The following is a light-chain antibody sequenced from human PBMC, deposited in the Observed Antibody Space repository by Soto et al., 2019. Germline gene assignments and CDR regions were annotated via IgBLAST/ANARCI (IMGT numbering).Light chain of an antibody. J-gene: IGKJ2*01. CDR3: QQYTDWPKYN. V-gene: IGKV3-15*01. CDR1: QSVTTN. Sequence: ETVVTQSPATLSVSPGERATLSCRASQSVTTNLAWYQQKPGQAPRLPIYGASTRATGVPARFSGSGSGTEFTLTISSLQSEDFAVYYCQQYTDWPKYNCCEGTKVDIK. CDR2: GAS.